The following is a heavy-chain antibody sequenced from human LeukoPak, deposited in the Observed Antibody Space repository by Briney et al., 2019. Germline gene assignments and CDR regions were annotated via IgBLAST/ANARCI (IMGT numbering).Heavy chain of an antibody. D-gene: IGHD5-18*01. CDR2: IIPIFGTA. J-gene: IGHJ6*03. V-gene: IGHV1-69*13. CDR1: GGTFISYA. Sequence: ASVKVSCKASGGTFISYAISWVQQAPGQGLEWMGGIIPIFGTANYAQKFQGRVTITADESTSTAYMELSSLRSEDTAVYYCARGSPYSYGYYYYYYMDVWGKGTTVTVSS. CDR3: ARGSPYSYGYYYYYYMDV.